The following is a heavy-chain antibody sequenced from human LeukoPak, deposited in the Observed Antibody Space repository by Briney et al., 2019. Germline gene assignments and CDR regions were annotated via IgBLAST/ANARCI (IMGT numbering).Heavy chain of an antibody. CDR3: ARVEEGYGSGRRENYYYYYMDV. V-gene: IGHV4-59*01. J-gene: IGHJ6*03. CDR1: GGSISNYY. CDR2: IHYSGST. Sequence: SETLSLTCSVSGGSISNYYWSWIRQPPGKVLEWIGYIHYSGSTNYNRSLKSRVTISVDTSKNQFSLKLSSVTAADTAVYYCARVEEGYGSGRRENYYYYYMDVWGKGTTVTISS. D-gene: IGHD3-10*01.